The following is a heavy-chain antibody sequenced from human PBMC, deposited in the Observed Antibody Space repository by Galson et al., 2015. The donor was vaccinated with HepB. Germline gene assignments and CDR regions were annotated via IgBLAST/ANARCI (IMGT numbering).Heavy chain of an antibody. V-gene: IGHV3-30-3*01. CDR1: GFTFSSYA. J-gene: IGHJ3*02. CDR2: ISYDGSNK. CDR3: ARDRVTGEWELLDAFDI. D-gene: IGHD1-26*01. Sequence: SLRLSCAASGFTFSSYAMHWVRQAPGKGLEWVAVISYDGSNKYYADSVKGRFTISRDNSKNTLYLQMNSLRAEDTAVYYCARDRVTGEWELLDAFDIWGQGTMVTVSS.